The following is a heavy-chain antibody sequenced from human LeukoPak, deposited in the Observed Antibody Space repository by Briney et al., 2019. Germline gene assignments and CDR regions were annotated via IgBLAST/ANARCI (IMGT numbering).Heavy chain of an antibody. CDR3: ARRPRTEYSSSSFHDY. CDR1: GFTFSSYS. D-gene: IGHD6-6*01. J-gene: IGHJ4*02. Sequence: GGSLRLSCAASGFTFSSYSMNWVRQALGKGLEWVSYISSSSSTIYYADSVKGRFTISRDNAKNSLYLQMNSLRAEDTAVYYCARRPRTEYSSSSFHDYWGQGTLVTVSS. V-gene: IGHV3-48*04. CDR2: ISSSSSTI.